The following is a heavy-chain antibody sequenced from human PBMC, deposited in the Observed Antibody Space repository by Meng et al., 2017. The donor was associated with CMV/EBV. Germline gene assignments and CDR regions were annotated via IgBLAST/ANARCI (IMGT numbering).Heavy chain of an antibody. Sequence: SETLSLTCAVYGDSFSNYFWNWVRQPPGKGLEWIGEINNKASTNYNPSLKSRVTMSVDTSKNQFSLKLTSVTAADTAVYYCASNSITIFGVVTNTNYYYYGMDVWGQGTTVTVSS. V-gene: IGHV4-34*01. CDR1: GDSFSNYF. D-gene: IGHD3-3*01. CDR2: INNKAST. CDR3: ASNSITIFGVVTNTNYYYYGMDV. J-gene: IGHJ6*02.